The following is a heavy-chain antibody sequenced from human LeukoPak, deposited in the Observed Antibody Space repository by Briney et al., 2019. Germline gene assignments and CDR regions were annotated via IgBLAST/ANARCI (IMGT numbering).Heavy chain of an antibody. CDR1: GFTFSSCW. CDR2: ISYDGSNK. CDR3: ARVPITMIVVVITYFDY. V-gene: IGHV3-30*03. J-gene: IGHJ4*02. D-gene: IGHD3-22*01. Sequence: GGSLRLSCAASGFTFSSCWMNWVRQAPGKGLEWVAVISYDGSNKYYADSVKGRFTISRDNSKNTLYLQMNSLRAEDTAVYYCARVPITMIVVVITYFDYWGQGTLVTVSS.